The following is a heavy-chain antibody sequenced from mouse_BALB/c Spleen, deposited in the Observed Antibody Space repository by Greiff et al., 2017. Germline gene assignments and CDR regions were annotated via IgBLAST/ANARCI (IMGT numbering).Heavy chain of an antibody. CDR3: ARGGLRYYFDY. J-gene: IGHJ2*01. CDR1: GFTFTDYY. Sequence: EVKVVESGGGLVQPGGSLRLSCATSGFTFTDYYMSWVRQPPGKALEWLGFIRNKANGYTTEYSASVKGRFTISRDNSQSILYLQMNTLRAEDSATYYCARGGLRYYFDYWGQGTTLTVSS. D-gene: IGHD2-2*01. V-gene: IGHV7-3*02. CDR2: IRNKANGYTT.